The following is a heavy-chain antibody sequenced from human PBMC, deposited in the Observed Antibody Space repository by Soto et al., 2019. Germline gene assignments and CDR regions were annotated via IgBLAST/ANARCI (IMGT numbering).Heavy chain of an antibody. CDR1: GFTFSSYS. D-gene: IGHD6-25*01. CDR3: ARDYSSVWYFDY. Sequence: GGSLRLSCAASGFTFSSYSMNWVRQAPGKGLEWVSYISSSSTTMYYADSVKGRFTISRDNAKNSLYLQMNSLRAEGTAVYYCARDYSSVWYFDYWGQGTLVTVSS. J-gene: IGHJ4*02. V-gene: IGHV3-48*01. CDR2: ISSSSTTM.